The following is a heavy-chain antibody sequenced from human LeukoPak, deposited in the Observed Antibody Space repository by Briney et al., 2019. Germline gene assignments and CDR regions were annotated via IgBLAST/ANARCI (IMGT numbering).Heavy chain of an antibody. CDR2: ISSNGGST. D-gene: IGHD3-10*01. CDR3: ARAPGSPADYYYYMDV. J-gene: IGHJ6*03. CDR1: GFTFSSYG. V-gene: IGHV3-64*01. Sequence: PGGSLRLSCAASGFTFSSYGMLWVRQAPEKGLEYVSAISSNGGSTYYANSVKGRFIISRDNFKNMLYLQMGSLRAEDMAVYYCARAPGSPADYYYYMDVWGKGTTVTIPS.